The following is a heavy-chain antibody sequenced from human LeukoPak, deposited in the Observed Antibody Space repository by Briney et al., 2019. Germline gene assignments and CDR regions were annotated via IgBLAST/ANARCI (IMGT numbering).Heavy chain of an antibody. V-gene: IGHV4-31*03. CDR1: GGSISSGGYY. D-gene: IGHD2-21*02. Sequence: SETLSLTCTVSGGSISSGGYYWSWIRQHPGKGLEWIGYIYYSGSTYYNPSPKSRVTISVDTSKNQFSLKLSSVTAADTAVYYCARALGYCGGDCYSYFQHWGQGTLVTVSS. J-gene: IGHJ1*01. CDR3: ARALGYCGGDCYSYFQH. CDR2: IYYSGST.